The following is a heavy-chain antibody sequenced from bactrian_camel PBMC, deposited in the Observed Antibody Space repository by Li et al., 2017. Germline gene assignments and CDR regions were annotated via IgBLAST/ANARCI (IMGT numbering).Heavy chain of an antibody. CDR2: IDSGGGST. J-gene: IGHJ4*01. CDR1: GFTFSSYA. Sequence: DVQLVESGGGSVQPGGSLRLSCAASGFTFSSYAMSWVRQAPGKGLEWVSTIDSGGGSTYYADSVKGRFTISRDNAKNTLFLQSNSLKTEDTAMYYCTRYGDVAAFYNCWGQGTQVTVS. V-gene: IGHV3S31*01. D-gene: IGHD1*01. CDR3: TRYGDVAAFYNC.